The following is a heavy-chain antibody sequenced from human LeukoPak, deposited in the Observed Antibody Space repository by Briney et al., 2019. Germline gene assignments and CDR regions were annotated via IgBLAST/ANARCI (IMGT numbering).Heavy chain of an antibody. V-gene: IGHV4-4*07. CDR3: ARLQTSTFDAFDI. Sequence: PSETLSLTCTVSGGFISSYYWSWIRQHAGKGLEWIGRIYTSGSTNYNPSLKSRVTMSVDTSKNQFSLKLSSVTAADTAVYYCARLQTSTFDAFDIWGQGTMVTVSS. CDR2: IYTSGST. J-gene: IGHJ3*02. D-gene: IGHD2-2*01. CDR1: GGFISSYY.